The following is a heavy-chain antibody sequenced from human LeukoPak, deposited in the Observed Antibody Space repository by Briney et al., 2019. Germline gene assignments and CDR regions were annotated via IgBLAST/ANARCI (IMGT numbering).Heavy chain of an antibody. CDR1: GYTFTSYG. Sequence: ASVNVSCKASGYTFTSYGISWVRQAPGQGLEWMGWISAYNGNTNYAQKLQGRVTITTDTSTSTAYMELRSLRSDDTAVYYCARDEYYYDSSGYYCLDYWGQGTLVTVSS. CDR2: ISAYNGNT. CDR3: ARDEYYYDSSGYYCLDY. J-gene: IGHJ4*02. V-gene: IGHV1-18*01. D-gene: IGHD3-22*01.